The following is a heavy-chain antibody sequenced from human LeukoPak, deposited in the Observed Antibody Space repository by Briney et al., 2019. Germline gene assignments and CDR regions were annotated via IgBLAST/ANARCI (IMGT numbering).Heavy chain of an antibody. CDR3: ARDVGGSLDY. CDR2: IKGDETAK. Sequence: PGGSLRLSCAASGFTFSTYCMAWVRQAPGKGLEWVANIKGDETAKHQADSVKGRFTISRDNAQNSVYLQMSSLRGGDTAVYYCARDVGGSLDYWGQGTLVTVSS. CDR1: GFTFSTYC. J-gene: IGHJ4*02. D-gene: IGHD1-26*01. V-gene: IGHV3-7*01.